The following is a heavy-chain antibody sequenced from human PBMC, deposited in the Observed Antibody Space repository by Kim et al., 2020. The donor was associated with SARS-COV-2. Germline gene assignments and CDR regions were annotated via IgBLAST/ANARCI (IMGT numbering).Heavy chain of an antibody. CDR1: GGSISSSSYY. D-gene: IGHD5-12*01. Sequence: SETLSLTCTVSGGSISSSSYYWGWIRQPPGKGLEWIGSIYYSGSTYYNPSLKSRVTISVDTSKNQFSLKLSSVTAADTAVYYCARQKIVATITRCYYFDYWGQGTLVTVSS. V-gene: IGHV4-39*01. CDR3: ARQKIVATITRCYYFDY. J-gene: IGHJ4*02. CDR2: IYYSGST.